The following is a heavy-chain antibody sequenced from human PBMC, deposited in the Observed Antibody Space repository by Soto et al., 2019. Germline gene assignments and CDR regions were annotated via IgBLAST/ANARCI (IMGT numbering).Heavy chain of an antibody. J-gene: IGHJ4*02. V-gene: IGHV3-23*01. CDR2: ISGSGGST. CDR1: GFTFSSYA. D-gene: IGHD3-22*01. CDR3: AKDFGGYGYYDSSGYDY. Sequence: EVQLLESGGGLVQPGGSLRLSCAASGFTFSSYAMSWVRQAPGKGLEWVSAISGSGGSTYYADSVKGRFTISRDNSKNTLYLLMNSLRAEDTAVYYCAKDFGGYGYYDSSGYDYWGQGTLVTLSS.